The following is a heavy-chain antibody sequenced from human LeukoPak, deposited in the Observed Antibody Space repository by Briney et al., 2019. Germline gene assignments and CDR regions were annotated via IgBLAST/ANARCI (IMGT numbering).Heavy chain of an antibody. Sequence: PGGSLRLSCAASGFTFSGSAMQWVRQASGKGLEWVGRIRSKANSYAPAYAASVTGRFTISRDDSKSTAYLQMNSLKTEDTAVYYCTRRLNYYDSSGSDYWGQGTLVTVSS. V-gene: IGHV3-73*01. CDR3: TRRLNYYDSSGSDY. D-gene: IGHD3-22*01. CDR2: IRSKANSYAP. CDR1: GFTFSGSA. J-gene: IGHJ4*02.